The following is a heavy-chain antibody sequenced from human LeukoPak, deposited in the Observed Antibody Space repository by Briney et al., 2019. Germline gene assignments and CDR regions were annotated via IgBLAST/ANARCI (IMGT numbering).Heavy chain of an antibody. V-gene: IGHV1-2*02. J-gene: IGHJ5*02. CDR1: GYTFTGYF. CDR2: IKPNSGAT. D-gene: IGHD3-22*01. CDR3: ARESYPAPDYYDSSGYYH. Sequence: GASVKVSCKTSGYTFTGYFIHWVRQAPGQGLEWMGWIKPNSGATNYAQKFLGRVTMTRDTSINTAYMELRRLRSDDTAVYYCARESYPAPDYYDSSGYYHWGQGTLVTVSS.